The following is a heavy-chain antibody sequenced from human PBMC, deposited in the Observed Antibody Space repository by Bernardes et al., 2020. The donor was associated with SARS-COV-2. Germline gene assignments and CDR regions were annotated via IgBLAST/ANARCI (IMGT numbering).Heavy chain of an antibody. CDR2: ICYDGSTK. CDR3: VRRFCAVSSACGNFYGMGV. V-gene: IGHV3-33*01. D-gene: IGHD2-2*01. Sequence: GGSLRLSCAASGFTFNSYGMHWVRRAPGKGLEWVAVICYDGSTKYYADSVKGRFTISRDNSKNTLYLQMDRLRAEDTAVYYCVRRFCAVSSACGNFYGMGVWGQGTTVTVSS. CDR1: GFTFNSYG. J-gene: IGHJ6*02.